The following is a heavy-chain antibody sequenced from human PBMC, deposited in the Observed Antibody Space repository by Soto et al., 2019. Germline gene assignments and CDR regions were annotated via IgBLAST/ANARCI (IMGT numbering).Heavy chain of an antibody. D-gene: IGHD4-17*01. V-gene: IGHV3-30*18. CDR1: GLIFSSYG. Sequence: QVQLVESGGGVVQPGRSLRLSCAASGLIFSSYGIHWVRQAPGKGLEWVAAISYDGSNKYYTDSVKGRFTISRDNSKNTLYLQMNSLRAEDTAVYYWAKDRTVTGWVQYDMDVWGPGTTVTVSS. CDR3: AKDRTVTGWVQYDMDV. CDR2: ISYDGSNK. J-gene: IGHJ6*02.